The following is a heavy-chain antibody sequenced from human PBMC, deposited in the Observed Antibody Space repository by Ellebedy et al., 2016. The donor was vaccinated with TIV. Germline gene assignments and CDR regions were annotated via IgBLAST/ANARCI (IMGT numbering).Heavy chain of an antibody. Sequence: GESLKISXEASGVTFSDSYMSWIRQAPGKGLEWVAFISDTSSVFYYTDPVKGRFTISRDNAENSVYLEMNDLRAEDTAIYYCATHCAGSVCYSPVVFEFWGRGTMVTVAS. CDR3: ATHCAGSVCYSPVVFEF. CDR2: ISDTSSVF. V-gene: IGHV3-11*01. J-gene: IGHJ3*01. CDR1: GVTFSDSY. D-gene: IGHD2-8*02.